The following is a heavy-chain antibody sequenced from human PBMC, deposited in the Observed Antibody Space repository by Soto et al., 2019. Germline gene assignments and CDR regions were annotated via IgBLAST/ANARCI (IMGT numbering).Heavy chain of an antibody. D-gene: IGHD6-6*01. CDR1: GFSFTGYY. CDR2: INAHSGGT. J-gene: IGHJ5*02. CDR3: AKDLTRQLAYWLDP. Sequence: ASVKVSCKASGFSFTGYYIHWLRHAPGQGLEWMGWINAHSGGTEYAQKFQGRVTLTSYTSIATAYLTLTSLTSDDTALYYCAKDLTRQLAYWLDPWGQGTQVTVSS. V-gene: IGHV1-2*02.